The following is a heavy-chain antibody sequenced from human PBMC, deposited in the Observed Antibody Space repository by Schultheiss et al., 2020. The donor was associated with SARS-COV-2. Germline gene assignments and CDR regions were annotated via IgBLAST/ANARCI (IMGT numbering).Heavy chain of an antibody. CDR2: IYTSGST. Sequence: SETLSLTCTVSGGSISSYYWSWIRQPAGKGLEWIGRIYTSGSTNYNPSLKSRVTISVDTSKNQFSLKLTSVTAADTAVYYCARFLSQITIFGVVIPGWFDPWGQGTLVTVSS. CDR1: GGSISSYY. D-gene: IGHD3-3*01. J-gene: IGHJ5*02. CDR3: ARFLSQITIFGVVIPGWFDP. V-gene: IGHV4-4*07.